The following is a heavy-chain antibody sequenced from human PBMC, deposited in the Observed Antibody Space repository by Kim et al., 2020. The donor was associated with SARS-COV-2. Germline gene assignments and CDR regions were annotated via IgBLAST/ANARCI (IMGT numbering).Heavy chain of an antibody. CDR1: GGSISSGGYS. D-gene: IGHD3-3*01. Sequence: SETLSLTCAVSGGSISSGGYSWSWIRQPPGKGLEWIGYIYHSGSTYYNPSLKSRVTISVDRSKNQFSLKLSSVTAADTAVYYCARAVDFWSGYYTVWFDPWGQGTLVTVSS. V-gene: IGHV4-30-2*01. CDR3: ARAVDFWSGYYTVWFDP. J-gene: IGHJ5*02. CDR2: IYHSGST.